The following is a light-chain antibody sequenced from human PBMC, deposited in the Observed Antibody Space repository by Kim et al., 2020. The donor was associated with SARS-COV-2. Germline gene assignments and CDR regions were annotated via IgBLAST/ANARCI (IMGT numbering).Light chain of an antibody. CDR1: SSDVGGYNY. Sequence: GQSVTISCTGTSSDVGGYNYVSWYQQHPGKAPKLMIYEVSKRPSGVPDRFSGSKSGNTASLTVYGLQAEDEADYYCSSYAGINNLLFGGGTQLTVL. J-gene: IGLJ2*01. CDR2: EVS. CDR3: SSYAGINNLL. V-gene: IGLV2-8*01.